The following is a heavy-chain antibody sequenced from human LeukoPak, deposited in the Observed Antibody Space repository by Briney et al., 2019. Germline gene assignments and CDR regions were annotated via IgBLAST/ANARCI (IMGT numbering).Heavy chain of an antibody. CDR1: GYTFTGYY. J-gene: IGHJ4*02. V-gene: IGHV1-2*02. Sequence: ASVKVSCKASGYTFTGYYMHWVRQAPGQGLEWMGWINPNNGGTNYAQKFQGRVTMTRDTSISTAYMELSRLRSDDTAVYYCARHLTTVVNPTYFDYWGQGTLVTVSS. D-gene: IGHD4-23*01. CDR2: INPNNGGT. CDR3: ARHLTTVVNPTYFDY.